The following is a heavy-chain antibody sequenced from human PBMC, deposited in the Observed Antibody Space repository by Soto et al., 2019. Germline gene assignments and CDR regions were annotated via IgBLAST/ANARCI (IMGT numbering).Heavy chain of an antibody. V-gene: IGHV4-59*02. CDR2: IYYTGST. CDR3: ARGPGASDYYFDY. J-gene: IGHJ4*02. D-gene: IGHD3-10*01. CDR1: GGSVSSYW. Sequence: SETLSLTCSVSGGSVSSYWWSWSRQPPGKGLEWIGYIYYTGSTNYSPSLKGRVTISLDASKSQLSLKLTSVTAADTAVYYCARGPGASDYYFDYWGPGTLVTVSS.